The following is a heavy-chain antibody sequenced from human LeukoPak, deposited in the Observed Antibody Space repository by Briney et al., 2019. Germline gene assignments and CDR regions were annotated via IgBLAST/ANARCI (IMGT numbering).Heavy chain of an antibody. J-gene: IGHJ6*02. CDR3: ARGGGLDA. CDR2: IDHNGNVN. V-gene: IGHV3-7*03. D-gene: IGHD3-16*01. CDR1: GFTFSSYW. Sequence: GGSLRLSCAASGFTFSSYWMNWARQAPGKGLEWVASIDHNGNVNYYVDSVKGRFTISRDNAKNSLYLQMSNLRAEDTAVYFCARGGGLDAWGQGATVTVSS.